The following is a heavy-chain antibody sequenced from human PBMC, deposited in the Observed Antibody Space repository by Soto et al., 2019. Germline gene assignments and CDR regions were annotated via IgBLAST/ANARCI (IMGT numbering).Heavy chain of an antibody. CDR2: ISYDGSNK. J-gene: IGHJ6*02. Sequence: QPGGSLRLSCAASGFTFSSYGMHWVRQAPGKGLEWVAVISYDGSNKYYADSVKGRFTISRDNSKNTLYLQMNSLRAEDTAVYYCASSSTYGSGSYFGYYYYYGMDVWGQGTTVTVS. CDR1: GFTFSSYG. V-gene: IGHV3-30*03. D-gene: IGHD3-10*01. CDR3: ASSSTYGSGSYFGYYYYYGMDV.